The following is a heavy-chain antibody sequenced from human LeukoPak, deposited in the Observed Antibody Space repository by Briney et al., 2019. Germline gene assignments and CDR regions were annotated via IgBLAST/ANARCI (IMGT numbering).Heavy chain of an antibody. CDR2: IYSGGST. CDR3: ARDWGIAVAGGYFDY. V-gene: IGHV3-53*01. J-gene: IGHJ4*02. Sequence: GGSLRLSCAASGFTVSSNYMSWVRQAPGKGLEWVSVIYSGGSTYYADSVKGRFTISRDNSKNTLYLQMNSLRAEDTAVYYCARDWGIAVAGGYFDYWGQGTLVTVSS. D-gene: IGHD6-19*01. CDR1: GFTVSSNY.